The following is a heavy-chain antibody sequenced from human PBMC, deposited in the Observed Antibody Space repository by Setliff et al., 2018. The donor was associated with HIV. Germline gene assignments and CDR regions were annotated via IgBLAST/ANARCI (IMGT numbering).Heavy chain of an antibody. D-gene: IGHD1-26*01. J-gene: IGHJ4*02. CDR2: IYYSGST. CDR1: GGSISSSSYY. V-gene: IGHV4-39*07. CDR3: ARGSIGLGSYRNAYYFDF. Sequence: PSETLSLTCTVSGGSISSSSYYWGWIRQPPGKGLEWIGSIYYSGSTYYNPSLKSRVTISIDTSENQFSLKVTSVTAADTAVYYCARGSIGLGSYRNAYYFDFWGQGVLVTVSS.